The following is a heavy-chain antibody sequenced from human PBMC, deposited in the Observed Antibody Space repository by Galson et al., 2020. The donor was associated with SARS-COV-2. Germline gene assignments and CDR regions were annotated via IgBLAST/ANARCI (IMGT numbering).Heavy chain of an antibody. D-gene: IGHD3-9*01. Sequence: ASETLSLTCTVSGGSISSSSYYWGWIRQPPGKGLEWIGSIYYSGSTYYNPSLKSRVTISVDTSKNQFSLKLSSVTAADTAVYYCARQRTYYDILTRTYYYYGMDVWGQGTTVTVSS. CDR3: ARQRTYYDILTRTYYYYGMDV. CDR2: IYYSGST. J-gene: IGHJ6*02. CDR1: GGSISSSSYY. V-gene: IGHV4-39*01.